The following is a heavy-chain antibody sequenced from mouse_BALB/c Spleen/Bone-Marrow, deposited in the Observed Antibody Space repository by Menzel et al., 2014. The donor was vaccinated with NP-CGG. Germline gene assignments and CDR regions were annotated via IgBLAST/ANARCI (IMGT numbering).Heavy chain of an antibody. CDR1: GLTFSNYN. CDR2: ISNGGGNT. V-gene: IGHV5-12-2*01. J-gene: IGHJ2*01. D-gene: IGHD4-1*01. Sequence: EVKLMESGGDLVQPGGSLKLSCAASGLTFSNYNISWVRRTPEKRLERVAYISNGGGNTYYPDTVKGRFTISRDNAKNTLYLQMTGLRSEDTAIYYCARHETGTGQYFDYWGQGTTLTVSS. CDR3: ARHETGTGQYFDY.